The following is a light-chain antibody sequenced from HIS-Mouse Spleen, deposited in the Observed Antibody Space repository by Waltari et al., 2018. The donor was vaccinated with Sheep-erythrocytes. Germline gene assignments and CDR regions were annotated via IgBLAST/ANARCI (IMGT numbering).Light chain of an antibody. CDR2: DVS. J-gene: IGLJ1*01. CDR3: CSYAGSYNHV. Sequence: QSALTQPRSVSGSPGQSVTISCTGTSSDVGGYNYVSWYQQHPGKAPKLMIYDVSKRASGVLDLFSGSKSGNTASRTIFGLQAEDEADYYCCSYAGSYNHVFATGTKVTV. V-gene: IGLV2-11*01. CDR1: SSDVGGYNY.